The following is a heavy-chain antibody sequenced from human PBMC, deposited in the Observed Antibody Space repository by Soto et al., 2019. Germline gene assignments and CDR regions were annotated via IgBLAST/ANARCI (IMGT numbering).Heavy chain of an antibody. CDR2: IYHSGST. V-gene: IGHV4-4*02. CDR1: GGSISSSHW. J-gene: IGHJ6*02. D-gene: IGHD2-8*01. CDR3: VRASDETAIVHAPWLV. Sequence: QVHLQESGPGLVNPSGTLTPTCAVSGGSISSSHWWGWARQAPGKGLVWMGEIYHSGSTNYNPSLKSRITMSVDKSKNQFSVNLSAVTSADTAVYYCVRASDETAIVHAPWLVWGRGTMVTVSS.